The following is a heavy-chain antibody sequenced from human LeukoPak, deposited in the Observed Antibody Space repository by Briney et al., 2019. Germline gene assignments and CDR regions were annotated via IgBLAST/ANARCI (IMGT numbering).Heavy chain of an antibody. CDR1: GYTLTELS. J-gene: IGHJ4*02. D-gene: IGHD3-22*01. V-gene: IGHV1-24*01. CDR3: ATEKFIPYYDSSGYYYGFDY. Sequence: GASVKVSCTVSGYTLTELSMHWVRQAPGKGLEWMGGFDPEDGETIYAQKFQGRVTMTEDTSTDTAYMELSSLRSEDTAVYYCATEKFIPYYDSSGYYYGFDYWGQGTLVTVSS. CDR2: FDPEDGET.